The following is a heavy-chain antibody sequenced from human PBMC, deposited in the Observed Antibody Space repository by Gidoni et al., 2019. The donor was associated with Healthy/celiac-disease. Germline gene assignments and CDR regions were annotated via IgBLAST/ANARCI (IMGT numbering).Heavy chain of an antibody. CDR2: ISGSGCST. V-gene: IGHV3-23*04. CDR3: AKDLAGYCSSTSCPY. D-gene: IGHD2-2*01. CDR1: GFTFSSYA. J-gene: IGHJ4*02. Sequence: EVQLVESGGGLVQPGGSLRLSCAASGFTFSSYAMSWVRQAPGKGLECVSAISGSGCSTYYADSRDNSKNTLYLQMNSLRAEDTAVYYCAKDLAGYCSSTSCPYWGQGTLVTVSS.